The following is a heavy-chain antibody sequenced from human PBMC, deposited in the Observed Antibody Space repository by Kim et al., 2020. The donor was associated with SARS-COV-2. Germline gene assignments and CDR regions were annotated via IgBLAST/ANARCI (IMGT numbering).Heavy chain of an antibody. J-gene: IGHJ6*03. CDR3: AREERTIVAQHYYYYMDV. V-gene: IGHV4-4*06. D-gene: IGHD2-21*01. Sequence: KSRVTMAVDTSKNQFSLKLSSVTAADTAVYYCAREERTIVAQHYYYYMDVWGKGTTVTVSS.